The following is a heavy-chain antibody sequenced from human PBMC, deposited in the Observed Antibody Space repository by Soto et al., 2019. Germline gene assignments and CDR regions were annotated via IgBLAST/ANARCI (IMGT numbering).Heavy chain of an antibody. J-gene: IGHJ4*02. Sequence: EVQLVESGGGLVQPGGSLRLSCAASGFTFSTYSMNWVRQAPGRGLAWVAYVSGGGDVIHYADSVRGRFSLSRDNAKNSLYLQMNNLRDEDTAVYYCARDKADRYCISTSCYSPLDYRGQGTLVTVSS. V-gene: IGHV3-48*02. D-gene: IGHD2-2*02. CDR1: GFTFSTYS. CDR2: VSGGGDVI. CDR3: ARDKADRYCISTSCYSPLDY.